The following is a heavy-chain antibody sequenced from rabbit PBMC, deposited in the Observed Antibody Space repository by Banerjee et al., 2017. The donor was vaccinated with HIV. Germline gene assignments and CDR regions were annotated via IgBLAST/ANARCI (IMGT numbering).Heavy chain of an antibody. D-gene: IGHD4-2*01. Sequence: QEQLEESGGDLVKPEGSLTLTCTASGFSFSNKYVMCWVRQAPGKGLGWIGCINTSTGNTVYASWAKGRFTISKTSSTTVTLQMTSLTAADTATYFCARDLTDSKTYFNLWGQGTLVTVS. CDR3: ARDLTDSKTYFNL. J-gene: IGHJ4*01. CDR2: INTSTGNT. V-gene: IGHV1S45*01. CDR1: GFSFSNKYV.